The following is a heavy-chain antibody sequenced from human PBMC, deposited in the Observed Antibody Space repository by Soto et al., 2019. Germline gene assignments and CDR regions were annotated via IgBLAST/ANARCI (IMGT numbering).Heavy chain of an antibody. CDR3: AKDASSGITSFDL. V-gene: IGHV3-23*01. J-gene: IGHJ2*01. D-gene: IGHD3-3*01. Sequence: EVQLLESGGGLVQPGGSLRLSCAASGFTFSSYAMSWVRQAPGKGLEWVSSISGSGGSTYYTDSVKGRFTISRDNSKNTLYLQMNSLRAEDTALYYCAKDASSGITSFDLWGRGTLVTVSS. CDR1: GFTFSSYA. CDR2: ISGSGGST.